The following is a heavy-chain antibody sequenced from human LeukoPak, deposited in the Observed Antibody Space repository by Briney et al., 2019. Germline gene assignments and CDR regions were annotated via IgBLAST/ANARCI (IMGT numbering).Heavy chain of an antibody. CDR2: ISYNGDR. CDR3: AKVGLYYYDSSGNIDAFDI. Sequence: PGGSLRLSCAASGFTLSSYSMHWVRQAPGKGLEFVSAISYNGDRYYANSVKGRFTISRDISKNTLYLQMNSLRAEDTAVYYCAKVGLYYYDSSGNIDAFDIWGQGTMVTVSS. D-gene: IGHD3-22*01. V-gene: IGHV3-64*01. J-gene: IGHJ3*02. CDR1: GFTLSSYS.